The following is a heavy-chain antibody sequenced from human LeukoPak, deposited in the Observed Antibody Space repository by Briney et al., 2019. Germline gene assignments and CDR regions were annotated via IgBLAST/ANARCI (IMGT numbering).Heavy chain of an antibody. CDR3: ARDLSSSWYPYYFDY. J-gene: IGHJ4*02. CDR1: GYTSTSYG. CDR2: ISAYNGNT. V-gene: IGHV1-18*01. D-gene: IGHD6-13*01. Sequence: ASVKVCCEASGYTSTSYGISWVRQAPGQGREWMGWISAYNGNTNYAQKLQGRVTMTTDTSTSTAYMELRSLRSDDTAVYYCARDLSSSWYPYYFDYWGQGTLVTVSS.